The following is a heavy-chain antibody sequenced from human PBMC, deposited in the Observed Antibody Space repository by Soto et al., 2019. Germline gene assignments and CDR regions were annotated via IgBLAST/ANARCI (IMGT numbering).Heavy chain of an antibody. D-gene: IGHD3-22*01. Sequence: EVQLLESGGGLIQPGGSRRLSCAASGFMFSSYAMIWVRQAPGKGLEWVSSISASGGTANLADSVEGRCTISRDNSKSTLDRHMNSRRAADTAVYYCAKLTYPDDSTVYYYARVSGWIDSWGQGTMVTVSS. J-gene: IGHJ5*01. CDR2: ISASGGTA. V-gene: IGHV3-23*01. CDR1: GFMFSSYA. CDR3: AKLTYPDDSTVYYYARVSGWIDS.